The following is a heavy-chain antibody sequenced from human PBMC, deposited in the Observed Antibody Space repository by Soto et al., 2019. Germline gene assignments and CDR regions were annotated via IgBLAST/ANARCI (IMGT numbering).Heavy chain of an antibody. D-gene: IGHD4-17*01. CDR1: VFTFSSYG. V-gene: IGHV3-33*01. J-gene: IGHJ3*02. CDR3: ARDLSGDYGALDT. Sequence: QVQLVASGGGVVQPGRSLRLSCAPSVFTFSSYGMHWARQAPGKGLEWVAVIWYDGSNKVYADSVKGRFTISRDNSKNTLYLQMNSLRAEDTAVYYCARDLSGDYGALDTWGQGTMVTVSS. CDR2: IWYDGSNK.